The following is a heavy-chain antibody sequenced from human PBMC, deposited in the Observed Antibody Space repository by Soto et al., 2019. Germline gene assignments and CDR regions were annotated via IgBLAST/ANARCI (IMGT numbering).Heavy chain of an antibody. CDR2: ISGNSGST. D-gene: IGHD3-22*01. V-gene: IGHV3-23*01. Sequence: PGGSLRLSCAASGFTFSSYAMSWVRQAPGKGLEWVSAISGNSGSTYYADSVKGRFSLSRDNSKHTLYLQMNSLRVEDTAVYYCAKGSSDYRPYYFDFWGQGTLVTVSS. CDR3: AKGSSDYRPYYFDF. J-gene: IGHJ4*02. CDR1: GFTFSSYA.